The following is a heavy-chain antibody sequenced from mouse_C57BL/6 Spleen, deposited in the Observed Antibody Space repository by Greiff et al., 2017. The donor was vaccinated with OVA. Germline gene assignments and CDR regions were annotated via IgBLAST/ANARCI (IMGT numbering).Heavy chain of an antibody. D-gene: IGHD1-1*01. V-gene: IGHV1-50*01. CDR1: GYTFTSYW. J-gene: IGHJ1*03. Sequence: QVHVKQPGAELVKPGASVKLSCKASGYTFTSYWMQWVKQRPGQGLEWIGEIDPSDSYTNYTPTFKGKATLTVDTSSSTAYMQLSSLTSEDSAVYYCARNYGSSYYWYFDVWGTGTTVTVSS. CDR3: ARNYGSSYYWYFDV. CDR2: IDPSDSYT.